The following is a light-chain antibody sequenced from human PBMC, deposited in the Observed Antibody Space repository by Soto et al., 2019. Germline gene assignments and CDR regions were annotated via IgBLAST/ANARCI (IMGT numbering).Light chain of an antibody. CDR2: EVS. V-gene: IGLV2-8*01. J-gene: IGLJ2*01. CDR1: GSDIGSYNY. CDR3: SSYAGSNTHVI. Sequence: QSVLTQPPSASGSPGQSVTISCTGTGSDIGSYNYVSWYQQYPGRAPRLLIFEVSERPSGVPDRFSGSKSVNTASLTVSGLQAEDEADYFCSSYAGSNTHVIFGAGTKLTVL.